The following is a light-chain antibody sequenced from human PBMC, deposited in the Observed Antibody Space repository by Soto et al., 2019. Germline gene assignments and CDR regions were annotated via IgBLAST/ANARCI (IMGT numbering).Light chain of an antibody. CDR2: AAS. Sequence: DIQMTQSPSSLSASVGDRVTITCRASQGISNYLAWYQQKPGKVPKLLIYAASTLQSGVPSRLSGSGSGTDFTITISSLQPEDGASYYCQKYNSAPLTFGGGTKVEI. V-gene: IGKV1-27*01. CDR3: QKYNSAPLT. CDR1: QGISNY. J-gene: IGKJ4*01.